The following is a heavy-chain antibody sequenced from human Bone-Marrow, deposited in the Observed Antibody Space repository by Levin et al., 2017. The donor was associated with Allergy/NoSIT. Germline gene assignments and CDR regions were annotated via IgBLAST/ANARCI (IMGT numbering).Heavy chain of an antibody. CDR3: ARARDSYGYLPLDY. D-gene: IGHD5-18*01. CDR1: GGSMRPYY. J-gene: IGHJ4*02. Sequence: SLTLSLPCSVSGGSMRPYYWSWIRQTPGRGLEWIGYIFHSGSASYNPSLEGRVTISIDKSRTQFSLKLSSVTAADTALYFCARARDSYGYLPLDYWGQGTLAIVST. CDR2: IFHSGSA. V-gene: IGHV4-59*01.